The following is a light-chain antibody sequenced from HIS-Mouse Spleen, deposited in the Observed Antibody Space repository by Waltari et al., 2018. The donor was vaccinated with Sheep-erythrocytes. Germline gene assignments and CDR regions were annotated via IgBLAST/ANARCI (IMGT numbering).Light chain of an antibody. CDR3: QVWDSSSDLGV. J-gene: IGLJ3*02. V-gene: IGLV3-21*02. CDR2: DDS. Sequence: SYVLTQPPSVSVAPGQTARITCGGNNLGSKRVHWYQQKPGQAPVLVVYDDSDRPSGIPERFSGSNSGNTATLTISRVEAGDEADYYCQVWDSSSDLGVFGGGTKLTVL. CDR1: NLGSKR.